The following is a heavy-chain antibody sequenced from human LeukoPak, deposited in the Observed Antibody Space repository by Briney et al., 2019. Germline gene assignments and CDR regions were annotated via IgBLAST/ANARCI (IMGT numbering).Heavy chain of an antibody. D-gene: IGHD2-2*01. CDR2: IYYSGST. CDR1: GGSISSGGYY. Sequence: PSETLSLTCTVSGGSISSGGYYWSWLRQHPGKGLEWIGYIYYSGSTYYNPSLKSRVTISVDTSKNQFSLKLSSVTAADTAVYYCARGPRNEAYCSSTSCYAWGQGTLVTVSS. CDR3: ARGPRNEAYCSSTSCYA. J-gene: IGHJ5*02. V-gene: IGHV4-31*03.